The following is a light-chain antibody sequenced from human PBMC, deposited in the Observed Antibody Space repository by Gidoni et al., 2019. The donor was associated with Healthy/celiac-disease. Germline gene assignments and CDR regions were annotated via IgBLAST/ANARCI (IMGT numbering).Light chain of an antibody. CDR3: QQRSNWPLT. CDR2: DAS. V-gene: IGKV3-11*01. Sequence: EIVLTPSPATLSLSPGERATLSCRASQSVSSYLAWYQQKPGQAPRLLIYDASNRATGIPARFSGSGSGTDCTLTISSLEPEDFAVYYCQQRSNWPLTFXGXTKVEIK. CDR1: QSVSSY. J-gene: IGKJ4*01.